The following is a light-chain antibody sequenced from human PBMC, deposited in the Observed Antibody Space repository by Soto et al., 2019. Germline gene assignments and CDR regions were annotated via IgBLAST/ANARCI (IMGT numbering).Light chain of an antibody. V-gene: IGKV3-11*01. CDR2: DVS. J-gene: IGKJ1*01. Sequence: IVLTQSPATLSFSPGERATLSCRASQSVSRNLAWFQQKPGQAPRLLMFDVSNRAAGIPARFSGSGSGTDFTLTISSLEPEDFAVYYCQQRSSWPWTFGQGTKVDI. CDR3: QQRSSWPWT. CDR1: QSVSRN.